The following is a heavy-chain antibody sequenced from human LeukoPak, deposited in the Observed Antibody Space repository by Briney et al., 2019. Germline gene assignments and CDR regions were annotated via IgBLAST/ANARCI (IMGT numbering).Heavy chain of an antibody. J-gene: IGHJ4*02. CDR2: IYYSGST. V-gene: IGHV4-30-4*01. Sequence: SETLSLTCTVSGVSISSGDYYWSWIRQPPGKGLEWIGYIYYSGSTYYNPSLKSRVTISVDTSKNQFSLKLSSVTAADTAVYYCARAGGPSGTGDSSGYYADYWGQGTLVTVSS. CDR1: GVSISSGDYY. D-gene: IGHD3-22*01. CDR3: ARAGGPSGTGDSSGYYADY.